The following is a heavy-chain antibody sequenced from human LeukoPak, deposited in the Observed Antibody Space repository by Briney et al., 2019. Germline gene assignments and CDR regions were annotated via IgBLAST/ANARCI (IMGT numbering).Heavy chain of an antibody. V-gene: IGHV3-23*01. Sequence: GGSLRLSCAASGFTFSIYGLSWVRQAPGKGLQWVSAISGSGGNTYYADSVKGRFTISRDNSKNTLYLQMNSLRAEDTAVYYCAKVDGTYFDYWGQGTLVTVSS. CDR2: ISGSGGNT. CDR1: GFTFSIYG. J-gene: IGHJ4*02. D-gene: IGHD1-14*01. CDR3: AKVDGTYFDY.